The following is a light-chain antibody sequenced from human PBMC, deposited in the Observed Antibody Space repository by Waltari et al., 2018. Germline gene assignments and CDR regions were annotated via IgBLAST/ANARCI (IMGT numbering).Light chain of an antibody. CDR1: SGSVSPRPY. Sequence: QAVVTQEPSFSVSPGGTVTSPCGLSSGSVSPRPYPTWYQQLPGQAPRALIYTTNTRSSGVPGRFSGSILGNRAALTITGAQADDESNYYCVLYMGNGISIFGGGTKLTVL. CDR3: VLYMGNGISI. J-gene: IGLJ2*01. CDR2: TTN. V-gene: IGLV8-61*01.